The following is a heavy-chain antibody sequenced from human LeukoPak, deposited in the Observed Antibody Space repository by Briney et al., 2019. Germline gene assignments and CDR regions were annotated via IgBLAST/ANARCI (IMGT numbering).Heavy chain of an antibody. CDR2: INHSGST. CDR1: GGSFSGYY. V-gene: IGHV4-34*01. J-gene: IGHJ4*02. D-gene: IGHD6-19*01. Sequence: SETLSLTCAVYGGSFSGYYWSWIRQPPGKGLEWIGEINHSGSTNYNPSLKSRVTISVDTSKNQFSLKLSSVTAADTAVYYCARVCEIDSGCFDYWGQGTLVTVSS. CDR3: ARVCEIDSGCFDY.